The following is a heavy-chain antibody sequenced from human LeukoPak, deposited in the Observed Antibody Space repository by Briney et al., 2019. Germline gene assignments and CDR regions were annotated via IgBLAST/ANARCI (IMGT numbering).Heavy chain of an antibody. CDR2: IWYDGSNK. Sequence: GGSLRLSCAASGFTFSSYGMHWVRQAPGKGLEWAAVIWYDGSNKYYADSVKGRFTISRDNSKNTLYLQMNSLRAEDTAVYYCAREDIVVVPAAIYYYGMDVWGQGTTVTVSS. CDR1: GFTFSSYG. V-gene: IGHV3-33*01. J-gene: IGHJ6*02. D-gene: IGHD2-2*01. CDR3: AREDIVVVPAAIYYYGMDV.